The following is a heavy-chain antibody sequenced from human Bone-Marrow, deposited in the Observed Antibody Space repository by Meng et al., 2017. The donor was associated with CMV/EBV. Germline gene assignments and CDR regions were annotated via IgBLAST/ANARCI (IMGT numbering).Heavy chain of an antibody. J-gene: IGHJ4*02. V-gene: IGHV3-74*01. CDR2: INSDGSST. CDR3: ARGPGAYCSSTSCYHFDY. CDR1: GFTFSSYW. Sequence: GESLKISCAASGFTFSSYWMHWVRQAPGKGLVWVSRINSDGSSTSYADSVKGRFTISRDNAKNTLYLQMNSLRAEDTAVYYCARGPGAYCSSTSCYHFDYWGQGTLDSVSS. D-gene: IGHD2-2*01.